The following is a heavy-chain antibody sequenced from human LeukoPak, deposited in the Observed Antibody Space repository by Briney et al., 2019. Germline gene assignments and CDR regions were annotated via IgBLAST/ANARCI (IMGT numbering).Heavy chain of an antibody. J-gene: IGHJ2*01. CDR3: ASQTKDSSGYNL. D-gene: IGHD3-22*01. CDR2: IYYSGST. Sequence: SETLSLTCTVSGGSISSYYWSWIRQPPGKGLEWIGYIYYSGSTNYNPSLKSRVTISVDTSKNQFSLKLSSVTAADTAVYYCASQTKDSSGYNLWGRGTLVTVSS. CDR1: GGSISSYY. V-gene: IGHV4-59*01.